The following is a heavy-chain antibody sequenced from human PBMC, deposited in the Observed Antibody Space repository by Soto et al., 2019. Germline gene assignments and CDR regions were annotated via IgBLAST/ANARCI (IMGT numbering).Heavy chain of an antibody. Sequence: SETLSLTCTVSGGSISSGGYYWSWIRQHPGKGLKWIGYIYYSGSTYYNPSLKSRVTISVDTSKNQFSLKLSSVTAADTAVYYCARIPSYYDFWSGSTSLYGMDVWGQGTTVTVSS. V-gene: IGHV4-31*03. CDR1: GGSISSGGYY. D-gene: IGHD3-3*01. CDR3: ARIPSYYDFWSGSTSLYGMDV. J-gene: IGHJ6*02. CDR2: IYYSGST.